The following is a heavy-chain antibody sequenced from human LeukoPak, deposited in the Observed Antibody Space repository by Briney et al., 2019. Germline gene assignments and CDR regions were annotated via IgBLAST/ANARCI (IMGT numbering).Heavy chain of an antibody. Sequence: ASVKVSCKASGYTFTSYGISWVRQAPGQGLEWMGWISAYNGNTNYAQKLQGRVTMTTDTSTSTAYTELRSLRSDDTAVYYCARERAPYYYDSSGYNYWGQGTLVTVSS. CDR2: ISAYNGNT. V-gene: IGHV1-18*01. D-gene: IGHD3-22*01. CDR1: GYTFTSYG. CDR3: ARERAPYYYDSSGYNY. J-gene: IGHJ4*02.